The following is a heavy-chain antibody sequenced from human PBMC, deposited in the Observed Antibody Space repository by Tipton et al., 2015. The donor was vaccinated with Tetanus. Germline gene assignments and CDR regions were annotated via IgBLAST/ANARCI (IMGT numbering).Heavy chain of an antibody. Sequence: MQLVQSGGEVKKPGESLKISCKGSGYIFNNYWIGWVRQKPGKGLEWMGIIYPGDSDTRYSPSFQGQVTISVDKSINTAYLQWSSLKASDTSMFYCARALCTDGVCNFDFWGQGALVTVAS. V-gene: IGHV5-51*01. CDR3: ARALCTDGVCNFDF. CDR1: GYIFNNYW. J-gene: IGHJ4*02. CDR2: IYPGDSDT. D-gene: IGHD2-8*01.